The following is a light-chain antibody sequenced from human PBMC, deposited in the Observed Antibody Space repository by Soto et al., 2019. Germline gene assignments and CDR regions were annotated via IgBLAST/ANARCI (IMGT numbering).Light chain of an antibody. J-gene: IGKJ2*01. V-gene: IGKV1-5*01. CDR1: QNISVW. Sequence: DIQMTQSPSTLSASVGDGVTITCRASQNISVWLAWYQQRPGKAPKFLIYDASSLETGVPSRFSGSGSGTEFTLTIRSLQPDEFATYYCQQYDSSSPTFVQGTKLEIK. CDR3: QQYDSSSPT. CDR2: DAS.